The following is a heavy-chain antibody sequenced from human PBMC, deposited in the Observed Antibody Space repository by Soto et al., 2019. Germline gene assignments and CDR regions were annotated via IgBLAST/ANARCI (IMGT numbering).Heavy chain of an antibody. CDR3: ATQPPQLRFLEWSSSDYYFYAMDV. D-gene: IGHD3-3*01. V-gene: IGHV1-69*01. CDR1: GGSFSNHA. Sequence: QVQLVQSGAEVKRPGSSVKISCKASGGSFSNHAFSWVRQAPGQGLEWMGGINPILTTPNYAQRFQGRVTITADESTSTVYMELSSLTSHDAAVYYCATQPPQLRFLEWSSSDYYFYAMDVWGQGTMVSVSS. J-gene: IGHJ6*02. CDR2: INPILTTP.